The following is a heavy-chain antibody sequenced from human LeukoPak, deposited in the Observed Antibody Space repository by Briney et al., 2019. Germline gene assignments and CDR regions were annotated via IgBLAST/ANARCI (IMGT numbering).Heavy chain of an antibody. CDR2: IIPILGIA. V-gene: IGHV1-69*04. D-gene: IGHD6-19*01. J-gene: IGHJ4*02. CDR1: GGTFSSYA. CDR3: ARVTAVAGTLLDY. Sequence: SVKVSCKASGGTFSSYAISWVRQAPGQGLVWMGRIIPILGIANYAQKFQGRVTITADKSTSTAYMELSSLRSEDTAVYYCARVTAVAGTLLDYWGQGTLVTVSS.